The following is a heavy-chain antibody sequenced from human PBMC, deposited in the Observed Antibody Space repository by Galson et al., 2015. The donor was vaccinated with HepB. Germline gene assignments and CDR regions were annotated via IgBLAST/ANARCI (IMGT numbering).Heavy chain of an antibody. CDR1: GFTFSNYA. CDR3: AKGDVWGSAARNYGMDV. Sequence: SLRLSCAASGFTFSNYAMTWVRQAPGKGLEWVSSISAGGDTTYYADSVMGRFTISRDNAKKMLSLRTNSLRAEDTAVYYCAKGDVWGSAARNYGMDVWGQGTTVTVSS. D-gene: IGHD3-16*01. CDR2: ISAGGDTT. J-gene: IGHJ6*02. V-gene: IGHV3-23*01.